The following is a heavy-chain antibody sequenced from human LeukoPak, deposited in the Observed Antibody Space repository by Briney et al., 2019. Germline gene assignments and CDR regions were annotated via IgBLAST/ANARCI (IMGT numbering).Heavy chain of an antibody. V-gene: IGHV3-49*03. J-gene: IGHJ4*02. Sequence: GGSLRLSCTASGFTFGDYAMNWFRQAPGKGLEWVGFIRSKAYGGTTEYAASVKGRFTISRDDSKSIAYLQMNSLNTEDTAVYYCTRDPAGLELQLYFDYWGQGTLVTVSS. D-gene: IGHD1-7*01. CDR3: TRDPAGLELQLYFDY. CDR2: IRSKAYGGTT. CDR1: GFTFGDYA.